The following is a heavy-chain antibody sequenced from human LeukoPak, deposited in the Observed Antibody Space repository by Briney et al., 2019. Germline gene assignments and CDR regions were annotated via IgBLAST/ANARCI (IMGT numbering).Heavy chain of an antibody. V-gene: IGHV3-7*01. D-gene: IGHD4-23*01. J-gene: IGHJ4*02. CDR3: AIEPGVWYGGNLHIYFDY. Sequence: PGGSLRLSCAASGFTFSSYWMSWVRQAPGKGLEWVANIKQDGSEKYYVDSVKGRFTISRDNAKNSLYLQMNSLRAEDTAVYYCAIEPGVWYGGNLHIYFDYWLQGTAVTVSS. CDR1: GFTFSSYW. CDR2: IKQDGSEK.